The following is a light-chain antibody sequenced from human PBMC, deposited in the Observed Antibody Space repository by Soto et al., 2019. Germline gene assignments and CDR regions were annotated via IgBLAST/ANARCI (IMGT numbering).Light chain of an antibody. J-gene: IGKJ1*01. Sequence: EIVMTQSPATLSVSPGERATLSCRASQSVSSNLAWYQQKPGQAPSLLIYGASTRATGIPARFSGSGSWTEFTLTISSLQSEDFAVYYCHQYNNWPPWTFGQGTKVEIK. CDR3: HQYNNWPPWT. CDR2: GAS. V-gene: IGKV3-15*01. CDR1: QSVSSN.